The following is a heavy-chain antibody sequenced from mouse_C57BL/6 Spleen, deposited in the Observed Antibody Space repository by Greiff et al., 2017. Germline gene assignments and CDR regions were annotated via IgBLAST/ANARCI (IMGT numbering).Heavy chain of an antibody. CDR2: FYPGSGSI. J-gene: IGHJ4*01. CDR1: GYTFTEYT. Sequence: VQLQQSGAELVKPGASVKLSCKASGYTFTEYTIHWVKQRSGQGLEWIGWFYPGSGSIKYNEKFKDKATLTADKSSSTVYMELSRLTSEDSAVYFCARHMYYYGSSYVNYAMDYWGQGTSVTVSS. V-gene: IGHV1-62-2*01. CDR3: ARHMYYYGSSYVNYAMDY. D-gene: IGHD1-1*01.